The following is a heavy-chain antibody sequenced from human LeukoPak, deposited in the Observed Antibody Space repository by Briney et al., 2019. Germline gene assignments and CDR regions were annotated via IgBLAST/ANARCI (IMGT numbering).Heavy chain of an antibody. CDR2: IYYSGST. V-gene: IGHV4-39*01. CDR1: GGSISSSSYY. CDR3: ARHQYIYGSGSYLAFRFDP. J-gene: IGHJ5*02. Sequence: SETLSLTCTVSGGSISSSSYYWGWIRQPPGKGLEWIGSIYYSGSTYYNPSLKSRVTISVDTSKNQFSLKLSSVTAADTAVYYCARHQYIYGSGSYLAFRFDPWGQGTLVSVSS. D-gene: IGHD3-10*01.